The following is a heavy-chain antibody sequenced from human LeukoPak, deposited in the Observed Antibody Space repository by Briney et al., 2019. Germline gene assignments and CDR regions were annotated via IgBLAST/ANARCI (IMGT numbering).Heavy chain of an antibody. D-gene: IGHD5-24*01. Sequence: PGGSLRLSCAASGFTFSSYEMIWVRQAPGKGLEWVSLIFSNGDTHYADSVKGRFTISRDTSKNTVSLQMNSLRVEDTAMYYCTRDQMNYWGQGTLVTVSS. V-gene: IGHV3-53*01. CDR2: IFSNGDT. CDR1: GFTFSSYE. J-gene: IGHJ4*02. CDR3: TRDQMNY.